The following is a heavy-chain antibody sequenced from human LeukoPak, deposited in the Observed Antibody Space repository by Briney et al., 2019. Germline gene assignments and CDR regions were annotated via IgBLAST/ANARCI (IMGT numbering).Heavy chain of an antibody. CDR1: LFTFSDYY. J-gene: IGHJ4*02. V-gene: IGHV3-11*01. Sequence: PGGSLRLSSAPSLFTFSDYYMSSIRHAPGKGLEWVSYISSSGSTIYYTDSVKGRFTLSPDTTTNTLYLHISTVRAADTAAYYCARDLVPGGRYLDYCGQGALVTVSS. CDR2: ISSSGSTI. CDR3: ARDLVPGGRYLDY. D-gene: IGHD1-26*01.